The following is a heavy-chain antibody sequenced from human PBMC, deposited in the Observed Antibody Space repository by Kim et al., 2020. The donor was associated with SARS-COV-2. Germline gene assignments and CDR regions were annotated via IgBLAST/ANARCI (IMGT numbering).Heavy chain of an antibody. CDR3: ARRVRWARDY. CDR2: INHSGST. Sequence: SETLSLTCAVYGGSFSGYYWSWIRQPPGKGLEWIGEINHSGSTNYNPSLKSRVTISVDTSKNQFSLKLSSVTAADTAVYYCARRVRWARDYWGQGTLVTV. V-gene: IGHV4-34*01. J-gene: IGHJ4*02. D-gene: IGHD4-17*01. CDR1: GGSFSGYY.